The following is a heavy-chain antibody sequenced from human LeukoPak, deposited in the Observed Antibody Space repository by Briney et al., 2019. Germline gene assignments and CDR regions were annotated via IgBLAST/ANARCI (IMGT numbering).Heavy chain of an antibody. V-gene: IGHV3-66*01. D-gene: IGHD2-21*02. CDR1: GFTVSSYY. J-gene: IGHJ3*02. CDR2: IYSGGST. CDR3: ARDRGCGDCYPPANDAFDI. Sequence: GGSLRLSCAASGFTVSSYYMSWVRQAPGKGLEWVSVIYSGGSTYYADSVKGRFTISRDNSKNTLYLQMNSLRAEDTAVYYCARDRGCGDCYPPANDAFDIWGQGAMVTVSS.